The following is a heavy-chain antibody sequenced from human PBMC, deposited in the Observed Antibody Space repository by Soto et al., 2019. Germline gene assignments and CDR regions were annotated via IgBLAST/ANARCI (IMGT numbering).Heavy chain of an antibody. J-gene: IGHJ3*02. CDR3: ARGYGSGNLRPDAFDI. Sequence: GASVKVSCKASGYTFTGYYMHWVRQAPGQGLEWMGWINPNSGGTNYAQKFQGWVTMTRDTSISTAYMELSRLRSDDTAVYYCARGYGSGNLRPDAFDIWGQGTMVTVSS. CDR1: GYTFTGYY. D-gene: IGHD3-10*01. CDR2: INPNSGGT. V-gene: IGHV1-2*04.